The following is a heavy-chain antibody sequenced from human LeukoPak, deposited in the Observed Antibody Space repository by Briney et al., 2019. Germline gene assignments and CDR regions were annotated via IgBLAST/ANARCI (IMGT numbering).Heavy chain of an antibody. CDR2: IYAGGGSGA. J-gene: IGHJ4*02. Sequence: GGSLRLSCAASGFGVSSNDMSWVRQAPGKGLEWVSLIYAGGGSGAYYADSVRGRFTGSRHDSKNTLDLQMNSLRVDDTAMYYCLRQGPGNPPGWGQGTLVTVSS. V-gene: IGHV3-53*04. CDR3: LRQGPGNPPG. D-gene: IGHD1-14*01. CDR1: GFGVSSND.